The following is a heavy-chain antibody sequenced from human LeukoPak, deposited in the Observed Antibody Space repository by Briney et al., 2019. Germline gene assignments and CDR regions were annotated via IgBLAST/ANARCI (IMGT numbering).Heavy chain of an antibody. D-gene: IGHD3-22*01. CDR3: ARDGSGYSFDY. Sequence: SQTLSLTWTVSGGSISSGSYYWSWIRQPAGKGLEWIGRIHTSGSTNYNPSLKSRVTISVDTSKNQFSLKLSSVTAADTAVYYCARDGSGYSFDYWGQGTLVTVSS. CDR2: IHTSGST. V-gene: IGHV4-61*02. J-gene: IGHJ4*02. CDR1: GGSISSGSYY.